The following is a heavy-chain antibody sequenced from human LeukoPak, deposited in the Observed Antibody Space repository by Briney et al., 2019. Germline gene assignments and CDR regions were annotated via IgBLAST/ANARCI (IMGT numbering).Heavy chain of an antibody. CDR2: IYYSGST. CDR1: GGSVSSGSYY. J-gene: IGHJ5*02. CDR3: ARVYCSSTSCYSGGDWFDP. V-gene: IGHV4-61*01. D-gene: IGHD2-2*01. Sequence: SETLSLTCTVSGGSVSSGSYYWSWIRQPPGKGLEWIGYIYYSGSTNYNPSLKSRVTISVDTSKNQFSLKLGSVTAADTAVYYCARVYCSSTSCYSGGDWFDPWGQGTLVTVSS.